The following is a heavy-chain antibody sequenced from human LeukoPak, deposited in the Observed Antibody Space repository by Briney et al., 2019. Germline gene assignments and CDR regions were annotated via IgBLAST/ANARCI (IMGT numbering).Heavy chain of an antibody. CDR2: INHSGST. D-gene: IGHD6-6*01. J-gene: IGHJ6*03. Sequence: SETLSLTCAVYGGSFSGYYWSWIRQPPGKGLEWIGEINHSGSTNYNPSLKSRVTISVDTSKNQFSLKLSSVTAADTAVYYCARGQRYSSSSVHYMDVWGKGTTVTVSS. V-gene: IGHV4-34*01. CDR3: ARGQRYSSSSVHYMDV. CDR1: GGSFSGYY.